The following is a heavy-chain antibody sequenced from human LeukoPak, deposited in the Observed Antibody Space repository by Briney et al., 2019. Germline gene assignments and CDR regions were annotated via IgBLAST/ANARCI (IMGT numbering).Heavy chain of an antibody. CDR1: GFTFSSYS. CDR3: ARVAAAGNYYYGMDV. D-gene: IGHD6-13*01. J-gene: IGHJ6*02. V-gene: IGHV3-21*01. CDR2: ISSSSSYI. Sequence: GGSLRLSCAASGFTFSSYSMNWVRQAPGKGLEWVSSISSSSSYIYYADSVKGRFTISRDNAKNSLYLQMNSLRDEDTAVYYYARVAAAGNYYYGMDVWGQGATVTVSS.